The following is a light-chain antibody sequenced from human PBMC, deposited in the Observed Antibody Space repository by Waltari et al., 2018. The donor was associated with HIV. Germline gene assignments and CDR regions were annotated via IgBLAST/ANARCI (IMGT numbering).Light chain of an antibody. CDR3: QQYNNWPPLVT. Sequence: EIVMTQSPATLSVSPGERATLPCRASQSVSSNLPWYQQKPGQAPRLLIYGASTRATGIPARFSGSGSGTEFTLTISSLQSEDFAVYYCQQYNNWPPLVTFGPGTKVDIK. J-gene: IGKJ3*01. V-gene: IGKV3-15*01. CDR1: QSVSSN. CDR2: GAS.